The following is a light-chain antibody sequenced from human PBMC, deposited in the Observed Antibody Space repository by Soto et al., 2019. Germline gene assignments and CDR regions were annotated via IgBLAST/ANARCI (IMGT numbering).Light chain of an antibody. CDR2: AAS. V-gene: IGKV1-39*01. CDR1: QSISSY. J-gene: IGKJ4*01. Sequence: DIQMTQSPSSLSASVGDRVTITCRASQSISSYLNWYQQKPGEAPKLLIYAASSLAGGVPSRFSGSGSGTDFTLTISSLQPEDFANYYCQQTYTVPHTFGGGTKVEIK. CDR3: QQTYTVPHT.